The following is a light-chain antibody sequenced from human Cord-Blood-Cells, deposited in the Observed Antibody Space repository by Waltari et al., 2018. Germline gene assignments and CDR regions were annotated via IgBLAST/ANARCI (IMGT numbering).Light chain of an antibody. CDR3: SSYTSSSNWV. CDR2: DVS. CDR1: SSDVGGYNY. V-gene: IGLV2-14*01. Sequence: QSALPQPASVSGSPGQSLPISCTGPSSDVGGYNYVSWYQQHPGKAPKLMIYDVSNRPSGVSNRFSGSKSGNTASLTISGLQAEDEADYYCSSYTSSSNWVFGGGTKLTVL. J-gene: IGLJ3*02.